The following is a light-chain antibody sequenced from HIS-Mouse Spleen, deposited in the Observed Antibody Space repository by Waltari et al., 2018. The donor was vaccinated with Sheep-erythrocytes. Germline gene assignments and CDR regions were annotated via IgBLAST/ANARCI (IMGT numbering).Light chain of an antibody. V-gene: IGLV2-11*01. CDR2: DVS. CDR1: SRDAGGYNY. J-gene: IGLJ1*01. Sequence: QSALTQPRSGSGSPGQSVTISCTGTSRDAGGYNYVSWYQQPPGTAPKLMIYDVSKRPSGVPDRFSGSKSGNTASLTISGLQAEDEADYYCCSYAGSYNHVFATGTKVTVL. CDR3: CSYAGSYNHV.